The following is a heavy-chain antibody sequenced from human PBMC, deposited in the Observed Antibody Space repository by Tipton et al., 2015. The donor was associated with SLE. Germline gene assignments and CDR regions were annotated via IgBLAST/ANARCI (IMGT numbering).Heavy chain of an antibody. CDR1: GGSISSYY. D-gene: IGHD4-11*01. CDR3: AREFLNPVTTVHYYFDL. J-gene: IGHJ2*01. CDR2: IYTNENT. Sequence: TLSLTFTVSGGSISSYYLSWIRQPAGGGLEWIGRIYTNENTNYNPSLKSRVTMSVDTSKNHFSLKLISVTAADTAVYYCAREFLNPVTTVHYYFDLWGRGTLVTVSS. V-gene: IGHV4-4*07.